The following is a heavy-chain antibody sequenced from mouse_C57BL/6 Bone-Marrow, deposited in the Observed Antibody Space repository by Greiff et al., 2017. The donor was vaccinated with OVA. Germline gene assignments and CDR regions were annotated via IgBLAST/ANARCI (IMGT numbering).Heavy chain of an antibody. CDR3: AILWVYYGSS. J-gene: IGHJ2*01. CDR1: GYTFTDYY. V-gene: IGHV1-26*01. CDR2: INPNNGGT. Sequence: VQLQQSGPELVKPGASVKISCKASGYTFTDYYMNWVKQSHGKSLEWIGDINPNNGGTSYNQKFKGKATLTVDKSSSTAYMELRSLTSEDSAVYYCAILWVYYGSSWGQGTTLTVSS. D-gene: IGHD1-1*01.